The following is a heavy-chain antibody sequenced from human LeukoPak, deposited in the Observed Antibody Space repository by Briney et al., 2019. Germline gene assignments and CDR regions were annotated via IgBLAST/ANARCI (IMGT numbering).Heavy chain of an antibody. D-gene: IGHD3-10*01. CDR3: ARRGEDDYGAY. CDR2: INPNSGGT. Sequence: ASVKVSCKASGYTFTGYYMHWVRQAPGQGLEWMGWINPNSGGTKYAQKFQGRVTVTRDTSISTAYMELSRLTSDDTAVYYCARRGEDDYGAYWGQGTLVTVSS. CDR1: GYTFTGYY. J-gene: IGHJ4*02. V-gene: IGHV1-2*02.